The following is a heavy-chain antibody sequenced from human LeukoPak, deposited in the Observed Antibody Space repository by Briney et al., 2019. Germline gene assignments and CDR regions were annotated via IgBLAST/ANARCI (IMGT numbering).Heavy chain of an antibody. Sequence: SETLSLTCRVSGGTFNSYYWGWVRQPAGKGLEWIGRIYTAVTNNYSTSLKSRPPMPLDTSKNQFSLKLRAVTAADTAFYYCGRQWYTVSYYFVDYWSRGTLVTASS. CDR1: GGTFNSYY. CDR2: IYTAVTN. D-gene: IGHD3-10*01. J-gene: IGHJ4*02. V-gene: IGHV4-4*07. CDR3: GRQWYTVSYYFVDY.